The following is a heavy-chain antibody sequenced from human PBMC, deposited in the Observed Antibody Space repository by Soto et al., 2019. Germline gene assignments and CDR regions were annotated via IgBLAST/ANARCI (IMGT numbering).Heavy chain of an antibody. V-gene: IGHV3-23*01. CDR1: GFTFSSYA. CDR3: ASSNHNERITMVRGVIRRPLYLGY. CDR2: ISGSGGST. J-gene: IGHJ4*02. Sequence: PGGSLRLSCAASGFTFSSYAMSWVRQAPGKGLEWVSAISGSGGSTYYADSVKGRFTISRDNSKNTLYLQMNSLRAEDTAVYYWASSNHNERITMVRGVIRRPLYLGYWGQGTLGTASS. D-gene: IGHD3-10*01.